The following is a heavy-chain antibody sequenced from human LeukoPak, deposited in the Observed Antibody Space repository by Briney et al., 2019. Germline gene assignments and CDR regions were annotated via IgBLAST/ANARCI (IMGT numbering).Heavy chain of an antibody. CDR2: IKEDGSEK. V-gene: IGHV3-7*01. CDR1: GFTFSSYW. Sequence: GGSLRLSCAASGFTFSSYWMSWVRQAPGKGLEWVANIKEDGSEKYYVDSVKGRLTISRDTAKSSLYLQMNSLRAEDTAVYYCARDLSDSSGYTLDYWGQGTLVTVSS. D-gene: IGHD3-22*01. J-gene: IGHJ4*02. CDR3: ARDLSDSSGYTLDY.